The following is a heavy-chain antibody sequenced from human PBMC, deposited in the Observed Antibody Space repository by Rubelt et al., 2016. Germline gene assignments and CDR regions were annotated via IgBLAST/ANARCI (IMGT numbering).Heavy chain of an antibody. J-gene: IGHJ3*02. CDR1: GGSISSSSYY. D-gene: IGHD2-15*01. CDR3: ARRNVEKHAFDI. Sequence: QVQLQQWGAGLLKPSETLSLTCTVSGGSISSSSYYWGWIRQPPGKGLEWIETISYSGSPYYNPTLKRRVTISVDSPKNQFSLKLTSVTAADTAVYYCARRNVEKHAFDIWGQGTVVTVSS. CDR2: ISYSGSP. V-gene: IGHV4-39*01.